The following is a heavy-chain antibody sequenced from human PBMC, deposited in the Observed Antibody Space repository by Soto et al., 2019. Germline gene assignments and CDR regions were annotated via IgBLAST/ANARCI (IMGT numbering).Heavy chain of an antibody. CDR1: GFTFSSYS. D-gene: IGHD6-19*01. J-gene: IGHJ6*02. V-gene: IGHV3-21*01. Sequence: EVQLVESGGGLVKPGGSLRLSCAASGFTFSSYSMNWVRQAPGKGLEWVSSISSSSSYIYYADSVKGRFTISRDNAKNSLYLQMNSLRAEDTAVCYCARVIRVAGDYYYYGMDVWGQGTTVTVSS. CDR2: ISSSSSYI. CDR3: ARVIRVAGDYYYYGMDV.